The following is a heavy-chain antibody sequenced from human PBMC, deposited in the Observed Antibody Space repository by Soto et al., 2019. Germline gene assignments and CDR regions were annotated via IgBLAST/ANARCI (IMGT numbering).Heavy chain of an antibody. CDR1: GYSFTSYW. D-gene: IGHD1-26*01. V-gene: IGHV5-10-1*01. J-gene: IGHJ4*02. CDR3: ARHPAVGATTGMFNY. CDR2: VDPSDSYT. Sequence: GESLKISCKGSGYSFTSYWISWVRQMPGKGLEWMGRVDPSDSYTNYSPSFQGHVTISVDRSISTAYLHWSSLKASDTAIYYCARHPAVGATTGMFNYWGQGTLVTVSS.